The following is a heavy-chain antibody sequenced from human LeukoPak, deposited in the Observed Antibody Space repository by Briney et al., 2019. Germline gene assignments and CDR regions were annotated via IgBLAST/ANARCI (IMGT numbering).Heavy chain of an antibody. V-gene: IGHV3-7*01. D-gene: IGHD2-2*01. CDR1: GFTFSSYW. J-gene: IGHJ6*02. CDR3: ARGEYCSSTSCYYYYYGMDV. CDR2: IKQDGSEK. Sequence: PGGSLRLSCAASGFTFSSYWMSWVRQAPGKGLEWVANIKQDGSEKYYVDSVKGRFTISRDNAKNSLYLQMNSLRAEDTAVYYCARGEYCSSTSCYYYYYGMDVWGQGTTVTVSS.